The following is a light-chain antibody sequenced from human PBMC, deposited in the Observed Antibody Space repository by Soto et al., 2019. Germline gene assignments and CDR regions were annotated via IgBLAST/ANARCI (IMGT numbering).Light chain of an antibody. V-gene: IGKV3-15*01. CDR2: GAS. Sequence: EIVMTQSPATLSVSPGERATLSCRASQSVSSNLAWYQQKPGQAPRLLIYGASTRATGIPARFSGSGSGTEFTLTISSLQSEDFAVYHCQQYGSSPQTFGQGTKVEIK. CDR3: QQYGSSPQT. J-gene: IGKJ1*01. CDR1: QSVSSN.